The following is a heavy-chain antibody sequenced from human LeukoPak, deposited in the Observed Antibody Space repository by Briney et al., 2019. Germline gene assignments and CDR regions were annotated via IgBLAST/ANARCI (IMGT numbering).Heavy chain of an antibody. V-gene: IGHV4-34*01. CDR1: GGSFSGYY. CDR3: ARRRCGGDCYSDY. D-gene: IGHD2-21*02. J-gene: IGHJ4*02. Sequence: PSETLSLTCAVYGGSFSGYYWSWIRQPPGKGLEWIGEINHSGSTNYNPSLKSRVTISVDTSKNQFSLKLSSVTAADTAVYYCARRRCGGDCYSDYWGQGTLVTVSS. CDR2: INHSGST.